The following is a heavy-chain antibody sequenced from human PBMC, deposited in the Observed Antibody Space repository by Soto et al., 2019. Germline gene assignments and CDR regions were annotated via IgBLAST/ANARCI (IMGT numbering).Heavy chain of an antibody. CDR3: AREGLVVTAYAFDI. CDR1: GGSISSYD. CDR2: IYYSGST. J-gene: IGHJ3*02. V-gene: IGHV4-59*01. Sequence: SETLSLTCPVSGGSISSYDWSWIRQPPGKGLEWIGYIYYSGSTNYNPSLKSRVTISVDTSKNQFSLKLSSVTAADTAVYYCAREGLVVTAYAFDIWGQGTMVTVSS. D-gene: IGHD2-21*02.